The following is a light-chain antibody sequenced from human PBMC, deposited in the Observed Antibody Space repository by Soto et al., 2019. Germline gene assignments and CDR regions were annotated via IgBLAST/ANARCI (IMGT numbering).Light chain of an antibody. CDR1: QSISSW. CDR2: KTS. Sequence: DIPLTQSPSTLSASVGDRVTITCWASQSISSWLAWYQQKPGKAPNLLIYKTSNLESGVPSRFSGSGSGTEFTLTISSLQPDDFATYYCQYYNDYCWTFGQGTKVEIK. V-gene: IGKV1-5*03. CDR3: QYYNDYCWT. J-gene: IGKJ1*01.